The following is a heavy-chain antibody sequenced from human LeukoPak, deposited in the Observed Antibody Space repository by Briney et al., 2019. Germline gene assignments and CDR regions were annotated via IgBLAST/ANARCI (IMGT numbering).Heavy chain of an antibody. V-gene: IGHV1-18*01. D-gene: IGHD2-2*01. CDR1: GYTFTTYS. Sequence: ASVKVSCKASGYTFTTYSLAWVRQAPGQSLEWMGWISVNNGCTNYAQSFQDRVTLTRDTSTNTAYLELRSLRSDDTAIIYCATATQPRGYFLHWGQGTLVAVSS. CDR2: ISVNNGCT. J-gene: IGHJ1*01. CDR3: ATATQPRGYFLH.